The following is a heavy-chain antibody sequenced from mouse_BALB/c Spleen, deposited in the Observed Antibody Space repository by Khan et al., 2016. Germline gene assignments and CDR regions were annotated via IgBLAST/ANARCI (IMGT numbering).Heavy chain of an antibody. Sequence: EVQLQESGGGLVQPGGSLKLSCAASGFDFSRYWMNWVRQAPGKGLEWIGEINADSSTINYTPSLKDKFIISRDNAKNTLYLQMTKVRSEDTALYYCAREGVFLLFAYWGQGTLVTISS. J-gene: IGHJ3*01. D-gene: IGHD6-1*01. CDR1: GFDFSRYW. CDR2: INADSSTI. CDR3: AREGVFLLFAY. V-gene: IGHV4-1*02.